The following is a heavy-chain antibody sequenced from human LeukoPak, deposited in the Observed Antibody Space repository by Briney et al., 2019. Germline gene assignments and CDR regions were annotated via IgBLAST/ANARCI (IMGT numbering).Heavy chain of an antibody. CDR3: ARDWVAGVPFDAFDI. Sequence: PGGSLRLSCEASGFTLSSYWMSWVRQAPGKGLEWVANIKEDGSEKYYVDSVKGRFTISRDNAKNSLYLHMNSLTAEDTAMYYCARDWVAGVPFDAFDIWGQGTMVSVSS. D-gene: IGHD3-10*01. V-gene: IGHV3-7*03. CDR1: GFTLSSYW. CDR2: IKEDGSEK. J-gene: IGHJ3*02.